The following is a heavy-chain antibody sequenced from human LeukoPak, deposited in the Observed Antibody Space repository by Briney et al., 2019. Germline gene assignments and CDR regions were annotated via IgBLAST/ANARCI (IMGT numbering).Heavy chain of an antibody. CDR3: AKARGSSVYEQFDY. CDR1: GFAFSTYA. D-gene: IGHD5/OR15-5a*01. Sequence: GGSLRLSCAASGFAFSTYAMTWVRQAPEKGLQWVSTISTSGRATYCADSVEGRFTISRDNSKNALYLQMNSLRADDTAVYYCAKARGSSVYEQFDYWGQGTQVTVSP. CDR2: ISTSGRAT. J-gene: IGHJ4*02. V-gene: IGHV3-23*01.